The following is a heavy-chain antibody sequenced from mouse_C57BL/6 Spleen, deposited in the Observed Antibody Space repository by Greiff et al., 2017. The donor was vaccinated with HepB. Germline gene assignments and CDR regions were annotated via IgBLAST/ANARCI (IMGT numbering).Heavy chain of an antibody. J-gene: IGHJ2*01. D-gene: IGHD2-3*01. CDR1: GYTFTSYW. CDR3: ARWLATTHYFDY. Sequence: VKLQQPGAELVMPGASVKLSCKASGYTFTSYWMHWVKQRPGQGLEWIGEIDPSDSYTNYNQKFKGKSTLTVDKSSSTAYMQLSSLTSEDSAVYYCARWLATTHYFDYWGQGTTLTVSS. V-gene: IGHV1-69*01. CDR2: IDPSDSYT.